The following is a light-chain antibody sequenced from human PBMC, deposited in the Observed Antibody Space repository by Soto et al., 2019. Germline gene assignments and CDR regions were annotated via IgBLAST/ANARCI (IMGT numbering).Light chain of an antibody. CDR3: CSYVSSKTYV. CDR2: EVS. Sequence: QSVLTQPASVSGSPGQSITISCTGTRTDVGGYNFVSWYQQHPGKAPKLIIYEVSNRPSGVSNRFSSSKSDNTASLTISGLQAEDEADYYCCSYVSSKTYVFGTGTKATVL. CDR1: RTDVGGYNF. J-gene: IGLJ1*01. V-gene: IGLV2-14*01.